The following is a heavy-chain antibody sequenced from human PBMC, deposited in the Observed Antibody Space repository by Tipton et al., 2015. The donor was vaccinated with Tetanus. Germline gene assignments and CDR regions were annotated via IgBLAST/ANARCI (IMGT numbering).Heavy chain of an antibody. J-gene: IGHJ6*02. CDR2: ISYDGSNK. Sequence: SLRLSCAASGFTFSSYGMHWVRQAPGKGLEWVAVISYDGSNKYYADSVKGRFTISRDNSKNTLYLQMNSLRVEDTAVYYCAKGYGGSYQIFRYGMDVWGQGTTVTVSS. V-gene: IGHV3-30*18. D-gene: IGHD1-26*01. CDR3: AKGYGGSYQIFRYGMDV. CDR1: GFTFSSYG.